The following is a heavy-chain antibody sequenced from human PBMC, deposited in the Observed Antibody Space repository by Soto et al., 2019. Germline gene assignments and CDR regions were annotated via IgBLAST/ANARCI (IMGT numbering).Heavy chain of an antibody. V-gene: IGHV4-34*01. CDR1: GGSFSGYY. J-gene: IGHJ4*02. CDR3: ARGRAGIAGQ. D-gene: IGHD6-13*01. CDR2: INHSGST. Sequence: QVQLQQWGAGLLKPSETLSLTCAVYGGSFSGYYWSWIRQPPGQGLEWIGEINHSGSTNYNPSLKSRVTISVDTSKTQFSLKLSSVTAADTAVYYCARGRAGIAGQWGQGTLVTVSS.